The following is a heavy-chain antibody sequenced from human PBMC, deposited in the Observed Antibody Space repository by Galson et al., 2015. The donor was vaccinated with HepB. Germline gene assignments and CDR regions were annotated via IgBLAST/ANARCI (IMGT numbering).Heavy chain of an antibody. CDR2: VSRSENT. D-gene: IGHD6-19*01. V-gene: IGHV4-59*01. CDR1: GGSISDYY. J-gene: IGHJ4*02. Sequence: SETLSLTCTMSGGSISDYYCGWIRQSPGKELEWIGYVSRSENTKYNPSLKSRVTMALDTPKNQFSLRLTSVTAADTAVYYCVTGRGWLVDYWGQGMFVTVSS. CDR3: VTGRGWLVDY.